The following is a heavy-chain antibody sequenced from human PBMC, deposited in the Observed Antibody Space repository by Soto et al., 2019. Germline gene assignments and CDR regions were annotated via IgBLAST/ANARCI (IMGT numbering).Heavy chain of an antibody. CDR2: IYPGDSDT. V-gene: IGHV5-51*01. CDR1: GYSFTSYW. CDR3: ARYNLRPRGSGSYYPDNWFDP. Sequence: GESLKISCKGSGYSFTSYWIGWVRQMPGKGLEWMGIIYPGDSDTRYSPSFQGQVTISADKSISTAYLQWSSLKASDTAMYYCARYNLRPRGSGSYYPDNWFDPWGQGTLVTVSS. D-gene: IGHD3-10*01. J-gene: IGHJ5*02.